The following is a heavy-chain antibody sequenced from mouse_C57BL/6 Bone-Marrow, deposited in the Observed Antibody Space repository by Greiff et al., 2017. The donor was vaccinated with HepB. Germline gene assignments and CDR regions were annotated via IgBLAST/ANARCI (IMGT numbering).Heavy chain of an antibody. J-gene: IGHJ4*01. Sequence: QVHVKQPGAELVKPGASVKLSCKASGYTFTSYWMHWVKQRPGQGLEWIGMIHPNSGSTNYNEKFKSKATLTVDKSSSTAYMQLSSLTSEDSAVYYCARGRYSYAMDYWGQGTSVTVSS. V-gene: IGHV1-64*01. CDR1: GYTFTSYW. D-gene: IGHD2-12*01. CDR2: IHPNSGST. CDR3: ARGRYSYAMDY.